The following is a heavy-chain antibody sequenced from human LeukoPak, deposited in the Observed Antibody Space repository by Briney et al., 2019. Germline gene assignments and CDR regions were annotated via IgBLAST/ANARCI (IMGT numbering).Heavy chain of an antibody. CDR1: GYTFTSYY. D-gene: IGHD6-13*01. J-gene: IGHJ3*02. Sequence: WASVKVSCKASGYTFTSYYMHWVRQAPGQGLEWMGWINPNSGGTNYAQKFQGRVTMTRDTSISTAYMELSRLRSDDTAVYYCARDLKAAAGTGAFDIWGQGTMVTVSS. V-gene: IGHV1-2*02. CDR2: INPNSGGT. CDR3: ARDLKAAAGTGAFDI.